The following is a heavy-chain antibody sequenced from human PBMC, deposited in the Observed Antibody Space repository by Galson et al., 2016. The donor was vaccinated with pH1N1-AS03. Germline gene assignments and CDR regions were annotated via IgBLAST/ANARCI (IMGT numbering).Heavy chain of an antibody. CDR3: AKVGSVISSGWYVGFDF. J-gene: IGHJ4*02. Sequence: VSCKASGYSFINYAIHWVRQAPGQRLEWMGWLNPTRRNPEYSQKFQDRVTITRDTSASTASMELSSLRSEDTAVYYCAKVGSVISSGWYVGFDFWGQGTLVTVSS. CDR1: GYSFINYA. D-gene: IGHD6-19*01. V-gene: IGHV1-3*01. CDR2: LNPTRRNP.